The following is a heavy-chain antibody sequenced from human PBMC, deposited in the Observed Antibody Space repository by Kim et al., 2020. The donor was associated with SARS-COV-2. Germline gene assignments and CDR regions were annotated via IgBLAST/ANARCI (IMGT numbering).Heavy chain of an antibody. CDR1: GFTFSSYW. J-gene: IGHJ4*02. CDR2: VNIDGSTT. D-gene: IGHD3-10*01. V-gene: IGHV3-74*01. Sequence: GGSLRLSCSASGFTFSSYWMHWGRQVPGKGLVWVSRVNIDGSTTTYADSVKGRFTISRDNAKNTVYLQMNSLTAEDTAVYYCARGGGGLAAYGVDYWGQG. CDR3: ARGGGGLAAYGVDY.